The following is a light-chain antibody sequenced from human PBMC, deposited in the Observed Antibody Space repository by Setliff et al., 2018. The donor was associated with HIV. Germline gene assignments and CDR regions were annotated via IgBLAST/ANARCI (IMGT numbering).Light chain of an antibody. J-gene: IGLJ1*01. CDR2: DVS. Sequence: QSVLTQPRSVSGSPGQSVTISCTGTSSDVGGYNYVSWYQQHPDKAPKLIIYDVSKRPSGVPDRFSGSKSGNTASLTISGLQAEDEVDYYCCSYAGTDTSLYVFGTGTKVTVL. CDR1: SSDVGGYNY. V-gene: IGLV2-11*01. CDR3: CSYAGTDTSLYV.